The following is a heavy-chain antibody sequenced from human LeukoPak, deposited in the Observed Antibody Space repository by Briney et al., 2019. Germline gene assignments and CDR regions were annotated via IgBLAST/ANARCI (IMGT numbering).Heavy chain of an antibody. V-gene: IGHV3-30*18. CDR2: ISYDGSNK. D-gene: IGHD3-10*01. Sequence: GGSLRLSCAASGFTFSNYGIHWVRQAPGKGLEWVALISYDGSNKYYAYSVKGRFTISRDNSRNTLYLQMNSLRADDTAVYYCAKTLAGDGMDVWGKGTTVTVSS. CDR3: AKTLAGDGMDV. CDR1: GFTFSNYG. J-gene: IGHJ6*04.